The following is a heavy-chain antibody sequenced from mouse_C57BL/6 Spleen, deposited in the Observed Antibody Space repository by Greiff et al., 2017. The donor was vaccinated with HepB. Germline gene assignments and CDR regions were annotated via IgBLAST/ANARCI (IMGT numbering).Heavy chain of an antibody. Sequence: VQLQQPGAELVMPGASVKLSCKASGYTFTSYWMHWVKQRPGQGLEWIGEIDPSDSYTNYNQKFKGKSTLTVDKSSSTAYMQLSSLTSEDSAVYYCARITTVVGDYYAMDYWGQGTSVTVSS. V-gene: IGHV1-69*01. J-gene: IGHJ4*01. CDR3: ARITTVVGDYYAMDY. CDR2: IDPSDSYT. CDR1: GYTFTSYW. D-gene: IGHD1-1*01.